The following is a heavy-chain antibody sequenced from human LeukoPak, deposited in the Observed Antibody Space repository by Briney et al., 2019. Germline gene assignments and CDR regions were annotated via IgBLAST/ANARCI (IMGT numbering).Heavy chain of an antibody. J-gene: IGHJ5*02. D-gene: IGHD2-15*01. Sequence: GGSLRLSCAASGFTFSSYAMSWVRQAPGKGLEWVSAISGSGGSTYYADSVKGRFTISRDDSKNTVYVQMNSLRAEDTAVYYCARGSGGSYYSRFDRWGQGTLVTVSS. V-gene: IGHV3-23*01. CDR3: ARGSGGSYYSRFDR. CDR1: GFTFSSYA. CDR2: ISGSGGST.